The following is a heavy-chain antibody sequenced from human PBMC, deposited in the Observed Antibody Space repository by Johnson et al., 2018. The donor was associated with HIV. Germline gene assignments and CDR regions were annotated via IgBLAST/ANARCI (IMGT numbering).Heavy chain of an antibody. CDR2: ISSSGSTI. J-gene: IGHJ3*02. D-gene: IGHD3-10*01. Sequence: VQLVESGGGVVQPGRSLRLSCAASRFTFSSYGMHWVRQSPGKGLEWVSYISSSGSTIYYAASVKGRFTISMDNAKNSLYLQMNSLRAEDTAVYYCAGVSLYGSGMLDIWGQGTMVTVSS. V-gene: IGHV3-48*04. CDR1: RFTFSSYG. CDR3: AGVSLYGSGMLDI.